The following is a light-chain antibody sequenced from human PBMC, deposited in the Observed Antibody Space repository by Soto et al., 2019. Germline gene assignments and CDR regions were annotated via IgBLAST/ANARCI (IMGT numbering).Light chain of an antibody. Sequence: QSVLAQPSSVSGSPGQSITISCTGTVSDIAGYNYVSWFQQHPGKAPKLMMYQVTILPSGVSNRFSGAKSGNTASLTISGLQAEDEAEYYCSSFTSTTSIYVFGTGTKVTVL. CDR1: VSDIAGYNY. CDR2: QVT. J-gene: IGLJ1*01. V-gene: IGLV2-14*01. CDR3: SSFTSTTSIYV.